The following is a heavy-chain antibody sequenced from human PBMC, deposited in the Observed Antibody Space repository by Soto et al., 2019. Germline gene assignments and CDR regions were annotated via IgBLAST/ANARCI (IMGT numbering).Heavy chain of an antibody. CDR2: INPNSGGT. Sequence: ASVKVSCKASGYTFTGYYMHWVRQAPGQGLEWMGWINPNSGGTNYAQKFQGRVTMTRDTSISTAYMELSRLRSDDTAVYYCARDRVVLVPAAIRGMDVWGQGTTVTVSS. CDR1: GYTFTGYY. J-gene: IGHJ6*02. CDR3: ARDRVVLVPAAIRGMDV. D-gene: IGHD2-2*02. V-gene: IGHV1-2*02.